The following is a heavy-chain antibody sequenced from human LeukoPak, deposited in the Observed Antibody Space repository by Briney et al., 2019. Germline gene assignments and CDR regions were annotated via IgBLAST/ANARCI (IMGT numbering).Heavy chain of an antibody. CDR1: GYAFTGYF. Sequence: GASVKVSCKASGYAFTGYFMHWVRQAPGQGPEWMGMINPSGGNTQYAQKFQGRVTVTRDTSTSTVYLELSRLRFKDTAVYSCARGNYGGNSNFDYWGQGTLVTVSS. J-gene: IGHJ4*02. CDR3: ARGNYGGNSNFDY. V-gene: IGHV1-46*01. D-gene: IGHD4-23*01. CDR2: INPSGGNT.